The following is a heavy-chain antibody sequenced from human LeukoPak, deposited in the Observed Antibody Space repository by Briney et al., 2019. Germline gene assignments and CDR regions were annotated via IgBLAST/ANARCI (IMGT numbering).Heavy chain of an antibody. CDR1: GFTFSSYA. D-gene: IGHD1-26*01. Sequence: PGGSLRLSCAASGFTFSSYAMSWVRQAPGKGLEWVSAISGSGGSTYYADSVKGRFTISRDNSKNTVYLQLNSLTPEDTAVYYCGGATRNYYYYGMDVWGQGTTVTVSS. CDR3: GGATRNYYYYGMDV. V-gene: IGHV3-23*01. J-gene: IGHJ6*02. CDR2: ISGSGGST.